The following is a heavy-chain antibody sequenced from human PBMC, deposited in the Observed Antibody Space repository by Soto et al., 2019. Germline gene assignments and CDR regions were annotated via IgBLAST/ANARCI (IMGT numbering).Heavy chain of an antibody. CDR3: AREDSIIIPAVSDF. J-gene: IGHJ1*01. Sequence: PXGSRRLSCTVSGFAFNNYGINWVRQAPGKGLEWVSSISKSDYTYYSDSVKGRFTISRDNAKNSVSLQMNTLRVEDTAVYYCAREDSIIIPAVSDFWGQGTLVTVSS. CDR1: GFAFNNYG. V-gene: IGHV3-21*01. CDR2: ISKSDYT. D-gene: IGHD2-2*01.